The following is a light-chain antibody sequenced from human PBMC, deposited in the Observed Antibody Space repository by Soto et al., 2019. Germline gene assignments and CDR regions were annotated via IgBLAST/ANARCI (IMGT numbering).Light chain of an antibody. V-gene: IGKV3-15*01. J-gene: IGKJ2*01. CDR1: ESLFGF. Sequence: DIVLTQSQAPLSVSPGDRVTLSCRASESLFGFLAWYQQKPGQAPRLLMYGVSTRATGIPARFSGGGSATDFTLTISSLQSEDSAFYFCQSYNDWPFASGLGTRLEI. CDR3: QSYNDWPFA. CDR2: GVS.